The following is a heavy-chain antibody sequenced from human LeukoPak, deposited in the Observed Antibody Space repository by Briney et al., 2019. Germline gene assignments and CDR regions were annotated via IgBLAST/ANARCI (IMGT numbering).Heavy chain of an antibody. CDR2: IIPLLGVA. CDR1: GGTFTSYT. D-gene: IGHD5-12*01. J-gene: IGHJ4*02. CDR3: ARDDADSAYAAGDF. Sequence: SVKVSCKASGGTFTSYTFSWVRQAPGHGLERMGRIIPLLGVANYAQKFQDRVTIFAEKSTSTVYMQLSSLRSEDTAIYYCARDDADSAYAAGDFWGQGTLVTVSS. V-gene: IGHV1-69*04.